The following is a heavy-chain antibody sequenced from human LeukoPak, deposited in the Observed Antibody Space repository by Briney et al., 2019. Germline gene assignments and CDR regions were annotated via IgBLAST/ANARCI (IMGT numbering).Heavy chain of an antibody. CDR3: ARGSFYCSGGSCYLDY. CDR1: GYTFTSYD. Sequence: GASVKVSCKASGYTFTSYDINWVRQATGQGLEWMGWMNPNSGNTGYAQKFQGRVTMTRNTSISTAYMELSSLRSEDTAVYYCARGSFYCSGGSCYLDYWGQGTLVTVSS. CDR2: MNPNSGNT. D-gene: IGHD2-15*01. J-gene: IGHJ4*02. V-gene: IGHV1-8*01.